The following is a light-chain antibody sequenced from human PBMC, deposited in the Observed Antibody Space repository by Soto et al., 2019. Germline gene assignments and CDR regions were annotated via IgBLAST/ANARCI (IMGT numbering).Light chain of an antibody. J-gene: IGKJ1*01. CDR3: QKYNTVPWA. Sequence: DIQMTQSPSSLSASLGDRVTITCRASQDIKKYVAWYQQKPGKVPKLLIYAASTLQSGVPSRFSGSGSGTDFTLTISSLQPEDVATYYCQKYNTVPWAFGQGTKVEV. V-gene: IGKV1-27*01. CDR1: QDIKKY. CDR2: AAS.